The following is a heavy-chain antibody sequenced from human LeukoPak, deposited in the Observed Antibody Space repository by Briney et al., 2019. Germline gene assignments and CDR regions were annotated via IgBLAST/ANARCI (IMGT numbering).Heavy chain of an antibody. CDR2: ISGSGGST. CDR1: GFTFSSYA. CDR3: ARGFVEMATIYFDY. Sequence: HTGGSLRLSCAASGFTFSSYAMSWVRQAPGKGLEWVSAISGSGGSTYYADSVKGRFTISRDNSKNTLYLQMNSLRAEDTAVYYCARGFVEMATIYFDYWGQGTLVTVSS. D-gene: IGHD5-24*01. V-gene: IGHV3-23*01. J-gene: IGHJ4*02.